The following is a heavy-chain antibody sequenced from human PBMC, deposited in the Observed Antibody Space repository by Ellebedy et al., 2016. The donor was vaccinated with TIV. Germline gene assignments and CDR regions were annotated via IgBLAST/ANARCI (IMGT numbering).Heavy chain of an antibody. V-gene: IGHV4-39*07. Sequence: GSLRLSCTVSGGSISSSSYYWGWIRQPPGKGLEWIGSIYYSGSTNYNPSLKSRVAISVDTSKNQFSLKMSSVTAADTAVYYCARVGGDLAGFRSYDYWGQGTLVTVSS. D-gene: IGHD3-9*01. CDR2: IYYSGST. CDR1: GGSISSSSYY. CDR3: ARVGGDLAGFRSYDY. J-gene: IGHJ4*02.